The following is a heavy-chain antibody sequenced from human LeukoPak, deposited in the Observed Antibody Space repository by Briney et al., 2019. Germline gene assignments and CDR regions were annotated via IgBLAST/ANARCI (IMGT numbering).Heavy chain of an antibody. D-gene: IGHD4-17*01. V-gene: IGHV3-23*01. Sequence: PGGSLRLSCAASGFTFNSYAMSWVRQAPGKGLEWVSTLSDSGGKTYYADSVKGRFTISRDNSKNTLYLQMNSLRAEDTAVYYCAKVGLRLGGDYWGQGTLVTVSS. CDR1: GFTFNSYA. J-gene: IGHJ4*02. CDR2: LSDSGGKT. CDR3: AKVGLRLGGDY.